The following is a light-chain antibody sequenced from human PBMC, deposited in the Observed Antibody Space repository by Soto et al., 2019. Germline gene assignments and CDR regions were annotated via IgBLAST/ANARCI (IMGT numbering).Light chain of an antibody. CDR1: QSVSSW. CDR3: QQYNSFPT. CDR2: DAS. J-gene: IGKJ1*01. V-gene: IGKV1-5*01. Sequence: DIQLTQSPSSLSASVGDSVTITCRASQSVSSWLAWYQQQPGRAPRLLIYDASKLEAGVPSRFSGSGSETELSLTISSLQPEEFATYFCQQYNSFPTFGQGTKVDIK.